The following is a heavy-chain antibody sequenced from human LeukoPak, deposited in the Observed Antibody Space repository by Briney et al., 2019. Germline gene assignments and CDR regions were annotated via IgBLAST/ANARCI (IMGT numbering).Heavy chain of an antibody. CDR1: GGSFSGYY. CDR3: AREYSSGWYRRMDYFDY. J-gene: IGHJ4*02. V-gene: IGHV4-34*01. D-gene: IGHD6-19*01. Sequence: SETLSLTCAVYGGSFSGYYWSWIRQPPGKGLEWIGEINHSGSTNYNSSLKSRVTISVDTSKNQFSLKLSSVTAADTAVYYCAREYSSGWYRRMDYFDYWGQGTLVTVSS. CDR2: INHSGST.